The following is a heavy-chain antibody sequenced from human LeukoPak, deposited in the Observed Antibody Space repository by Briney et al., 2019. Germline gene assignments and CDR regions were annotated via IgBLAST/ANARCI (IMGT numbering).Heavy chain of an antibody. Sequence: ASVKVSCKASGYTFTSYGISWVRQAPGQGLEWMGWISAYNGNTNYAQKLQGRVTMTTDTSTSTAYMELRSLRSDDTAVYYCARDLDPGYSSGWSPGDWGQGTLVTVSS. D-gene: IGHD6-19*01. J-gene: IGHJ4*02. CDR1: GYTFTSYG. CDR3: ARDLDPGYSSGWSPGD. V-gene: IGHV1-18*01. CDR2: ISAYNGNT.